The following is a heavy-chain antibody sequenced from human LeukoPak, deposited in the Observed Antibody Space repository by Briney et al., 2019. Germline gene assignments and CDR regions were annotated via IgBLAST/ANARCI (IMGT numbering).Heavy chain of an antibody. CDR3: ASTSLRYFDWLPSGRFDP. J-gene: IGHJ5*02. CDR1: GGSISSYY. D-gene: IGHD3-9*01. Sequence: PSETLSLTCTVSGGSISSYYWSWIRQPPGKGLEWIGYIYYSGSTNYNPSLKSRVTISVDTSKNQFSLKLSTVTAADTAVYYCASTSLRYFDWLPSGRFDPWGQGTLVTVSS. CDR2: IYYSGST. V-gene: IGHV4-59*01.